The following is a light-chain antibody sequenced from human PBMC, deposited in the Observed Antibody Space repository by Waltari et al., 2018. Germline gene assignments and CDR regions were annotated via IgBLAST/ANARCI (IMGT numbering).Light chain of an antibody. CDR2: QDS. V-gene: IGLV3-1*01. J-gene: IGLJ2*01. CDR3: QAWDSSTAHVV. Sequence: SYELTQPPSVSVSPGLPASIPCSGDKMGDKYACWYQQKPGQSPVLVIYQDSKRPSGIPERFSGSNSGNTATLTISGTQAMDEADYYCQAWDSSTAHVVFGGGTKLTVL. CDR1: KMGDKY.